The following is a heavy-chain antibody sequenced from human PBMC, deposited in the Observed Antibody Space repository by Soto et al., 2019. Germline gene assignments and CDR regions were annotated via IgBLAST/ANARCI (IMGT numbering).Heavy chain of an antibody. CDR3: VTSMPSSKWSGFDS. CDR1: GFSFSDHY. Sequence: EVQLVESGGGLVRPGGSLRLSCAASGFSFSDHYMDWVSQAPGKGLEWVGRTRNKAYSFTTEYAPALKGRFTISRDDSEDSLYLQMNSLKSEDTALYYCVTSMPSSKWSGFDSWGQGTLVTVSP. J-gene: IGHJ4*02. D-gene: IGHD6-13*01. CDR2: TRNKAYSFTT. V-gene: IGHV3-72*01.